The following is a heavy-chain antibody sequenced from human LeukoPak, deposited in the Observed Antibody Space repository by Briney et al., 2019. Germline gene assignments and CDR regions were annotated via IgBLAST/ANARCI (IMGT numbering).Heavy chain of an antibody. Sequence: SETLSLTCTVSGGSISSGDYYWSWIRQPPGKGLEWIGYIYYSGSTYYNPSLKSRVTISVDTSKNQFSLKLSSVTAADTAVYYCARARAKYSSSWYSYWFDPWGQGTLVTVSS. CDR3: ARARAKYSSSWYSYWFDP. CDR2: IYYSGST. V-gene: IGHV4-30-4*08. J-gene: IGHJ5*02. CDR1: GGSISSGDYY. D-gene: IGHD6-13*01.